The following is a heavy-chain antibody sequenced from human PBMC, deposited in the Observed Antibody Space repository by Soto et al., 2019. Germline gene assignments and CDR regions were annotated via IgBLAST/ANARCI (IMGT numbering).Heavy chain of an antibody. Sequence: SETLSLTCAVYGGSFSCYYWSWIRQPPGKGLEWIGEINHSGSTNYNPSLKSRVTISVDTSKNQFSLKLSSVTAADTAVYYCARGRGRVTTYYYYYGMDVWGQGTTVTVSS. V-gene: IGHV4-34*01. CDR1: GGSFSCYY. J-gene: IGHJ6*02. CDR2: INHSGST. CDR3: ARGRGRVTTYYYYYGMDV. D-gene: IGHD4-4*01.